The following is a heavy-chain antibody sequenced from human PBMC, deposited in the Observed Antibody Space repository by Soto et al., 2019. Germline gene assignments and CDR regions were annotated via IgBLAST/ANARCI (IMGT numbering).Heavy chain of an antibody. CDR1: GFTFSSYA. Sequence: GGSLRLSCAASGFTFSSYAMSWVRQAPGKGLEWVSAISSNGGSTYYANSVKGRFTISRDNSKNTLYLQMGSLRAEDMAVYYCARALGYAFDIWGQGTMVTVSS. D-gene: IGHD7-27*01. CDR3: ARALGYAFDI. J-gene: IGHJ3*02. V-gene: IGHV3-64*01. CDR2: ISSNGGST.